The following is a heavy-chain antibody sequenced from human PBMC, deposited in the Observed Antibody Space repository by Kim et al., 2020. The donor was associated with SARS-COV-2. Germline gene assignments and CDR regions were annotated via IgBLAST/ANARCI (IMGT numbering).Heavy chain of an antibody. J-gene: IGHJ4*02. CDR1: GGSISSSSYY. D-gene: IGHD1-20*01. Sequence: SETLSLTCTVSGGSISSSSYYWGWIRQPPGKGLEWIGSIYYSGSTYYNPSLKSRVTISVDTSKNQFSLKLSSVTAADTAVYYCARSRYTFTLDYWGQGTLVTVSS. V-gene: IGHV4-39*01. CDR3: ARSRYTFTLDY. CDR2: IYYSGST.